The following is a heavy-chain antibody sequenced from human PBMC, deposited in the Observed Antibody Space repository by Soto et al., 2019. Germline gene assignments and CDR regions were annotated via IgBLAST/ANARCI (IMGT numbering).Heavy chain of an antibody. J-gene: IGHJ4*02. D-gene: IGHD2-15*01. V-gene: IGHV4-59*01. CDR3: ARVYGGYLDY. Sequence: QVQLQESGPGLVKPSETLSLTCTVSGGSISSYYWSWIRQPPGKGLEWIGYIYYSGSTNYNPSLKSRVTTSVDTSKNQFSLKLSSVTAADTAVYYCARVYGGYLDYWGQGTLVTVSS. CDR2: IYYSGST. CDR1: GGSISSYY.